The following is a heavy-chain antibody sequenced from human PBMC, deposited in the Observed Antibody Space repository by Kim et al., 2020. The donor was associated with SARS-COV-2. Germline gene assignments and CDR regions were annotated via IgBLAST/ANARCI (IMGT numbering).Heavy chain of an antibody. V-gene: IGHV4-59*08. D-gene: IGHD3-16*01. J-gene: IGHJ4*02. CDR2: IYYSGST. CDR3: ARHWGPGWPEGDLVDY. Sequence: SETLSLTCTVSGGSISSYYWSWIRQPPGKGLEWIGYIYYSGSTNYNPSLKSRVTISVDTSKNQFSLKLSSVTAADTAVYYCARHWGPGWPEGDLVDYWGQGTLVTVSS. CDR1: GGSISSYY.